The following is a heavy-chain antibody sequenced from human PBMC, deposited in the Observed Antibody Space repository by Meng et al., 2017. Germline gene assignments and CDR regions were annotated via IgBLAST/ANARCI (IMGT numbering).Heavy chain of an antibody. CDR2: IYYSGST. V-gene: IGHV4-31*03. J-gene: IGHJ5*02. D-gene: IGHD3-10*01. CDR3: ARDLHYGSGSYNWFDP. Sequence: QWELTVSGTGLVKPSQALSLTCTGSGGSISSGGYYWSWIRQHPGKCLEWIGYIYYSGSTYYNPSLKSRVTLSVDTSKNQFSLKLSSVTAADTAVYYCARDLHYGSGSYNWFDPWGQGTLVTVSS. CDR1: GGSISSGGYY.